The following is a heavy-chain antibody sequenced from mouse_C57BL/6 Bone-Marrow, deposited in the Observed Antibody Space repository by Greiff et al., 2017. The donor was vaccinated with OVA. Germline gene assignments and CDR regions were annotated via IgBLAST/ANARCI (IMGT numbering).Heavy chain of an antibody. CDR1: GYTFTSYT. CDR2: INPSSGYT. CDR3: GLWSYYFDY. V-gene: IGHV1-4*01. D-gene: IGHD1-1*02. J-gene: IGHJ2*01. Sequence: QVQLQQSGAELARPGASVKMSCKASGYTFTSYTMHWVKQRPGQGLEWIGYINPSSGYTKYNQKFKDKATWTADKSSSTAYMQLSSLTSEDFAVYYCGLWSYYFDYWGQGTTLTVSS.